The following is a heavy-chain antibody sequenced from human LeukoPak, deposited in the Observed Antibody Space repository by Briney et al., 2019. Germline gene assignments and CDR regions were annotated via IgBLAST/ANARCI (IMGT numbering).Heavy chain of an antibody. CDR1: GGSFSGYY. Sequence: SETLSLTCAVYGGSFSGYYWSWIRQPPGKGLEWIGEINHSGSTNYNPSLKSRVTISVDTSKNQFSLKLSSVTAADTAVYYCAREAPPGDIVVVVAATRPFDYWGQGTLVTVSS. D-gene: IGHD2-15*01. J-gene: IGHJ4*02. CDR3: AREAPPGDIVVVVAATRPFDY. CDR2: INHSGST. V-gene: IGHV4-34*01.